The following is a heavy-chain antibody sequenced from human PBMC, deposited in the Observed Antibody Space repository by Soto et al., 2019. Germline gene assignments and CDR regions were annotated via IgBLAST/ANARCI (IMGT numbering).Heavy chain of an antibody. D-gene: IGHD1-20*01. CDR1: GFTFSGSA. CDR3: TRSPVTYNWNYFDY. Sequence: EVQLVESGGGLVQPGGSLKLSCAASGFTFSGSAMHWVRQASGKGLEWVGRIRSKANSYATAYAASVKGRFTISRDDSTNTAYLQMNRLKTEDTAVYYCTRSPVTYNWNYFDYWGQGTLVTVSS. J-gene: IGHJ4*02. V-gene: IGHV3-73*01. CDR2: IRSKANSYAT.